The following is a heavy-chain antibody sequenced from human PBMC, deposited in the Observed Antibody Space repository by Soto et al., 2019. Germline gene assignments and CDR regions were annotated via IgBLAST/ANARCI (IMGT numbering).Heavy chain of an antibody. J-gene: IGHJ1*01. D-gene: IGHD6-19*01. CDR2: ISGSGDST. Sequence: EVQLLESGGGLVQPGGSLRLSCAASGFTFSSYAMSWVRQAPGKGLEWVSGISGSGDSTYYADSVKGRFTISRDNSKKTLDLQMHSLRAEDTAVYYCAKGVPGIAVAGTGFFQHWGQGTLVSFSS. CDR1: GFTFSSYA. V-gene: IGHV3-23*01. CDR3: AKGVPGIAVAGTGFFQH.